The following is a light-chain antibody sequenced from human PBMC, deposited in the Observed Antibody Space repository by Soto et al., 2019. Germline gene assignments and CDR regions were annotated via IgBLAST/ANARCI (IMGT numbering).Light chain of an antibody. V-gene: IGKV3-11*01. CDR1: QSVSSY. Sequence: EIVLTQSPATLSLSPGERATLSCRASQSVSSYLAWYQQKPGQAPRLLIYDASNRATGIPARFSGSGSGTDFTLTISSLEPEDFAVYYCQQRSNWPPDYFGQGTRLEIK. CDR2: DAS. J-gene: IGKJ5*01. CDR3: QQRSNWPPDY.